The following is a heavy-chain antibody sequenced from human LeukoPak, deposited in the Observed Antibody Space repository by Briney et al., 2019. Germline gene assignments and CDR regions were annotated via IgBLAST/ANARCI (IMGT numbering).Heavy chain of an antibody. CDR1: GGSISSYY. CDR3: ARDRGRYSYGRYYGMDV. D-gene: IGHD5-18*01. J-gene: IGHJ6*02. V-gene: IGHV4-59*01. CDR2: IYYSGST. Sequence: SETLSLTCTVSGGSISSYYWSWIRQPPGKGLEWIGYIYYSGSTSYNPSLKSRVTISVDTSKNQFSLKLSSVTAADTAVYYCARDRGRYSYGRYYGMDVWGQGTTVTVSS.